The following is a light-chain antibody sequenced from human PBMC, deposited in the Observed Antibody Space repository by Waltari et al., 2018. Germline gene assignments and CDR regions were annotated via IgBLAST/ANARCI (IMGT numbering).Light chain of an antibody. Sequence: QSALTQPASVSGSPGQSITISCTAVNSNVDILHLVSWYQHHPGRNPRLLIYEISQRHSGISNRFSVSKSGNTASLTISGLQPEDEADYFCCSFAGYGIYVFGSGTQVSVL. CDR1: NSNVDILHL. V-gene: IGLV2-23*02. CDR3: CSFAGYGIYV. CDR2: EIS. J-gene: IGLJ1*01.